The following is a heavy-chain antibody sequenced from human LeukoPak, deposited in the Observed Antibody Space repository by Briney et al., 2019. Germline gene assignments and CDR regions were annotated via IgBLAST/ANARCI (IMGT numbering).Heavy chain of an antibody. Sequence: SQTLALTCGISGDSVSSDSAAWNWIRQSPSRGLEWLGRTFYRSKWYSDYGVSVKSRITINPDTSKNQFSLQLNSVTPEDTAVYYCARSVNNWFDPWGQGTLVTVSS. CDR1: GDSVSSDSAA. D-gene: IGHD2-8*01. CDR3: ARSVNNWFDP. V-gene: IGHV6-1*01. CDR2: TFYRSKWYS. J-gene: IGHJ5*02.